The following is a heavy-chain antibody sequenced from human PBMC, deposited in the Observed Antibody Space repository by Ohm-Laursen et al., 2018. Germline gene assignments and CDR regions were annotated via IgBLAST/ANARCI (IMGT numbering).Heavy chain of an antibody. Sequence: SLRLSCTASGFTVRTNYMSWVRQAPGKGLEWVSVIYSGGSTYYADSVKGRFTISRDNSKNTLYLQMNSLRAEDTAVYYCARDPGYCSNGVCAHPNSFFDYWGQGTLVTVSS. V-gene: IGHV3-53*01. D-gene: IGHD2-8*01. J-gene: IGHJ4*02. CDR2: IYSGGST. CDR1: GFTVRTNY. CDR3: ARDPGYCSNGVCAHPNSFFDY.